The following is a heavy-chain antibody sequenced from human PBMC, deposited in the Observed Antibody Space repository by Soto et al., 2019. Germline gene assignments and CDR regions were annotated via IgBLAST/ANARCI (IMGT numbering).Heavy chain of an antibody. D-gene: IGHD2-15*01. CDR3: AKGGGKTIDY. CDR2: SSSDGSST. V-gene: IGHV3-74*01. Sequence: EVQLVESGGGLVQPGGSLRLSCAASGFTFSSCWSHCVRQAPGKGQVWVSRSSSDGSSTTYADSVKGRSTISRDNAKNTLYLQMNSLRAEDTAVYFCAKGGGKTIDYWGQGTLVIVSS. J-gene: IGHJ4*02. CDR1: GFTFSSCW.